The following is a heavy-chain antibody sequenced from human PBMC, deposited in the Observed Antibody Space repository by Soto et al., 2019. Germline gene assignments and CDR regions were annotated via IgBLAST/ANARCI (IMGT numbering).Heavy chain of an antibody. V-gene: IGHV4-39*07. CDR1: GGYISSSTCY. CDR3: ARGFYGDIMYYYYMDV. D-gene: IGHD4-17*01. CDR2: IDYSGST. Sequence: SETLSLTCTVSGGYISSSTCYWGWIRQSPGKGLEWIGSIDYSGSTFDNPSLKSRVTISVDTSKNQFSLKLSSVTAADTAVYYCARGFYGDIMYYYYMDVWGKGTTVTVSS. J-gene: IGHJ6*03.